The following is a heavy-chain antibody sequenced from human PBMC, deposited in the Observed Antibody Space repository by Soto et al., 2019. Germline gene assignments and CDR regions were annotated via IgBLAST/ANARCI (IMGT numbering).Heavy chain of an antibody. V-gene: IGHV1-18*04. Sequence: VSVKVSCNASGYTFSSYGISWVRQAPGQGLEWMGWVYNGNTKDAQRFQGRVTMTTDTSTSTAYMELRSLRSDDTAVYYCGRDTTCNFHXWGQGTLVTVSX. J-gene: IGHJ5*02. CDR1: GYTFSSYG. CDR3: GRDTTCNFHX. D-gene: IGHD1-1*01. CDR2: VYNGNT.